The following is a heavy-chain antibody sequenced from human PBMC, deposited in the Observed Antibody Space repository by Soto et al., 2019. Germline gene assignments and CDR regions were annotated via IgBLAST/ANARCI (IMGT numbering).Heavy chain of an antibody. J-gene: IGHJ4*02. CDR1: GFIFSTYI. CDR2: ISSGSSTI. CDR3: ARGRPIDY. Sequence: GGSLRLSCAASGFIFSTYIMTWVRQAPGKGLEWVSYISSGSSTIYYADSVKGRFTISRDNAKDSLYLQMNSLRVEDTAVYYCARGRPIDYWGQGTLVTVSS. V-gene: IGHV3-48*01.